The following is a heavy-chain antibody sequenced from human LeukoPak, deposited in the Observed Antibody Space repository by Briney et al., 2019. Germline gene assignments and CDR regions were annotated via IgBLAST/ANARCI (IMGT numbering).Heavy chain of an antibody. CDR2: INHSGST. Sequence: PSETLSLTCAIYGGSFSGYYWSWIRQPPGKGLEWIGEINHSGSTNYNPSLKSRVTISVDTSKNQFSLKLSSVTAADTAVYYCARRGPPAYYDFWSGYYFDYWGQGILVTVSS. CDR3: ARRGPPAYYDFWSGYYFDY. J-gene: IGHJ4*02. V-gene: IGHV4-34*01. CDR1: GGSFSGYY. D-gene: IGHD3-3*01.